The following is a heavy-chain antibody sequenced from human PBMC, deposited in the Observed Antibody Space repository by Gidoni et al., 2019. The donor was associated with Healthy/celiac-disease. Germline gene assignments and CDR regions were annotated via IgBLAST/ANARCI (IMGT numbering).Heavy chain of an antibody. CDR2: ISYDGSNK. V-gene: IGHV3-30-3*01. Sequence: QVQLVESGGGVVQPGRSLRLSCAASGFPFSSYAMHWVRQAPGKGLEWVAVISYDGSNKYYADSVKGRFTISRDNSKNTLYLQMNSLRAEDTAVYYCARAGYCSGGSCYSPSFYDYWGQGTLVTVSS. J-gene: IGHJ4*02. D-gene: IGHD2-15*01. CDR3: ARAGYCSGGSCYSPSFYDY. CDR1: GFPFSSYA.